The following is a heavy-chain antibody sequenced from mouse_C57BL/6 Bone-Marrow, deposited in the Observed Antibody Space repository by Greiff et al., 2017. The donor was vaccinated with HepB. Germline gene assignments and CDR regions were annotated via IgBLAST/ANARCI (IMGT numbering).Heavy chain of an antibody. J-gene: IGHJ2*01. V-gene: IGHV1-15*01. CDR2: IDPETGGT. Sequence: VQRVESGAELVRPGASVTLSCKASGYTFTDYEMHWVKQTPVHGLEWIGAIDPETGGTAYNQKFKGKAILTADKSSSTAYMELRSLTSEDSAVYYCTRIDYDYWGQGTTLTVSS. D-gene: IGHD2-13*01. CDR1: GYTFTDYE. CDR3: TRIDYDY.